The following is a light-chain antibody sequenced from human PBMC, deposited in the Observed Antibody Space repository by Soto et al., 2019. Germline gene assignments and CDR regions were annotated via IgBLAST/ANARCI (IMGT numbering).Light chain of an antibody. J-gene: IGLJ2*01. CDR2: SNK. Sequence: QSVLTQPPSASGTPGQRVTISCSGSSSNIGSNTVNWYQQLPGTAPKLLIYSNKQRPSGVPDRFSGSKSGTSASLAIGGLQSEDEADYHCAAWDDRLNGVVFGGGTKLTVL. CDR3: AAWDDRLNGVV. CDR1: SSNIGSNT. V-gene: IGLV1-44*01.